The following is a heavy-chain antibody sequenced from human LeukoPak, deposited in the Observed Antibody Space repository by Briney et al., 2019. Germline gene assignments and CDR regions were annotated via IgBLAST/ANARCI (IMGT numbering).Heavy chain of an antibody. CDR2: IYYSGSA. V-gene: IGHV4-34*09. Sequence: PSETLSLTCAVYGGSFSGYYWSWIRQPPGKGLEWIGYIYYSGSAYYNPSLKSRVTVSVDTSKNQFSLKLSSVTAADTAVYYCARAIVATKYFDYWGQGTLVTVSS. J-gene: IGHJ4*02. CDR3: ARAIVATKYFDY. CDR1: GGSFSGYY. D-gene: IGHD5-12*01.